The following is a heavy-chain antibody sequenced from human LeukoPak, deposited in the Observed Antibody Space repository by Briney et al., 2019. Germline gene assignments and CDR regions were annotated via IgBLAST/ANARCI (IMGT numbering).Heavy chain of an antibody. J-gene: IGHJ5*02. D-gene: IGHD3-3*01. CDR1: GGSFSGYY. CDR3: ARAVTIFGVVKRRWFDP. CDR2: INHSGST. V-gene: IGHV4-34*01. Sequence: SETLSLTCAVYGGSFSGYYWSRIRQPPGKGLEWIGEINHSGSTNYNPSLKSRVTISVDTSKNQFSLKLSSVTAADTAVYYCARAVTIFGVVKRRWFDPWGQGTLVTVSS.